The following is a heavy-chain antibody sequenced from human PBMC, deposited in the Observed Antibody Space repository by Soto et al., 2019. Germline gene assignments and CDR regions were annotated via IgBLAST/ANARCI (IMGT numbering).Heavy chain of an antibody. Sequence: SETLSLTCTLSGGSISRSTYYWGWIRQPPGKGLEWIGSIYYSGSTYYRPSLKSRVTISVDTSKNQFSLKLSSVTAADTAVYYCARQVPAAIRLGWFDPWGQGTLVTVSS. CDR2: IYYSGST. D-gene: IGHD2-2*02. CDR3: ARQVPAAIRLGWFDP. V-gene: IGHV4-39*01. CDR1: GGSISRSTYY. J-gene: IGHJ5*02.